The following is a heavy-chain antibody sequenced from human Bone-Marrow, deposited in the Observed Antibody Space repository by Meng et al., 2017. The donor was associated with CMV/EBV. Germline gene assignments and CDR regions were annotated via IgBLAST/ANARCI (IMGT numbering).Heavy chain of an antibody. Sequence: GESLKISCAASGFTVSNNYMSWVRQAPGKGLELVSVIYRSGSTYYADSVKGRFTISRDNAKNSLYLQMNSLRGEDTAVYYCVGEGSFSQFEYWGQGSLVTVSS. J-gene: IGHJ4*02. CDR2: IYRSGST. D-gene: IGHD3-10*01. V-gene: IGHV3-66*01. CDR1: GFTVSNNY. CDR3: VGEGSFSQFEY.